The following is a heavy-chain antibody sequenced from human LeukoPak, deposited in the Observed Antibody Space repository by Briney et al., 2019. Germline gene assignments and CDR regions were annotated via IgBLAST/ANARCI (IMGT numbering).Heavy chain of an antibody. CDR3: ARGYGDYDDY. J-gene: IGHJ4*02. V-gene: IGHV3-21*01. CDR2: ISSSSSYI. Sequence: GGSLRLSCAASGFTFSSYAMSWVRQAPGKGLEWVAAISSSSSYIYYADSVKGRFTISRDNAKNSLYLQMNSLRAEDTAVYYCARGYGDYDDYWGQGTLVTVSS. CDR1: GFTFSSYA. D-gene: IGHD4-17*01.